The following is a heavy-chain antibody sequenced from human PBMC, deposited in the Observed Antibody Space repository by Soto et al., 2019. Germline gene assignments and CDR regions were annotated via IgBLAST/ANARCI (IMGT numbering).Heavy chain of an antibody. CDR1: GFTFSSYS. J-gene: IGHJ4*02. CDR2: ISSSSSYI. D-gene: IGHD3-22*01. CDR3: ARGEYYDSSGYYYGASFDY. Sequence: PGGSLRLSCAASGFTFSSYSMNWVRHAPGKGLEWVSSISSSSSYIYYADSVKGRFTISRDNAKNSLYLQMNSLRAEDTAVYYCARGEYYDSSGYYYGASFDYWGQGTLVTVSS. V-gene: IGHV3-21*01.